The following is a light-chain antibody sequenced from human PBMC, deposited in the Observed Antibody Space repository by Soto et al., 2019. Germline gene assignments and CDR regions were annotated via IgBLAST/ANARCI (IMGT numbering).Light chain of an antibody. Sequence: EIVLTQSPATLSLSPGERATLSCRASQSVSKYLVWYQQKPGQAPRLLIHDASNRATGIPARFSGSGSGTDFTLTISSRVPEDCGVYYCQQRSNWPQITFGGGTKVEIK. CDR3: QQRSNWPQIT. J-gene: IGKJ4*01. V-gene: IGKV3-11*01. CDR2: DAS. CDR1: QSVSKY.